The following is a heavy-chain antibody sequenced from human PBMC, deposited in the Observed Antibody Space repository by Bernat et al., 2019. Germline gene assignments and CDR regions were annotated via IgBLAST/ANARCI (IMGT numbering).Heavy chain of an antibody. D-gene: IGHD4-17*01. J-gene: IGHJ6*03. CDR1: GFTFSSYA. Sequence: QVQLVESGGGVVQPGRSLRLSCAASGFTFSSYAMHWVRQAPGKGLEWVAVISYGGSKKYYADSVKGRFTISRDNSKNTLYLQKNSRRAEDTAVYYCAGDRNYGDYGLAYYLDVWGKGTTVTVSS. CDR3: AGDRNYGDYGLAYYLDV. V-gene: IGHV3-30-3*01. CDR2: ISYGGSKK.